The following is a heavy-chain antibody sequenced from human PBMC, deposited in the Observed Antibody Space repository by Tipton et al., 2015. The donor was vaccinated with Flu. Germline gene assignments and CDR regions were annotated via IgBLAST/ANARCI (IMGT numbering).Heavy chain of an antibody. CDR2: TSYSGST. CDR1: GGSISSTYY. D-gene: IGHD4-17*01. Sequence: TLSLTCTVSGGSISSTYYWGWIRQHPGKGLEWIAYTSYSGSTFYNPPLKSRVTTSLDTSKNQFSLKVSSVTAADTAVYYCARRGYGDYAPIDYWGQGTLVTVSS. V-gene: IGHV4-31*03. J-gene: IGHJ4*02. CDR3: ARRGYGDYAPIDY.